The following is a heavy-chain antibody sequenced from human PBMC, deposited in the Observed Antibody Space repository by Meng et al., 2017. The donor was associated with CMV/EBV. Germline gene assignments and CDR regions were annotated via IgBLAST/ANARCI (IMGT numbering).Heavy chain of an antibody. D-gene: IGHD5-18*01. CDR1: GGSISSYY. Sequence: SETLSLTCTVSGGSISSYYWSWIRQPPGKGLEWIGYIYYSGSTNYNPSLKSRVTISVDTSKNQFSLKLSSVTAADTAVYYCARSHTAMTLPNIYFDYWGQGTLVTVSS. CDR3: ARSHTAMTLPNIYFDY. V-gene: IGHV4-59*01. CDR2: IYYSGST. J-gene: IGHJ4*02.